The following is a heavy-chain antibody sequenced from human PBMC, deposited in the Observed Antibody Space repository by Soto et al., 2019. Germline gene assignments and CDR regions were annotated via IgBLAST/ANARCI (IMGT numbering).Heavy chain of an antibody. J-gene: IGHJ6*02. CDR3: ARPVTTFSAYYYYYGMDV. CDR1: GYTFTSYG. Sequence: ASVKVSCKASGYTFTSYGISWVRQAPGQGLEWMGWISAYNGNTNYAQKLQGRVTMTTDTSTSTAYMELRSLRSDDTAVYYCARPVTTFSAYYYYYGMDVWGQGTTVTVYS. CDR2: ISAYNGNT. D-gene: IGHD4-17*01. V-gene: IGHV1-18*01.